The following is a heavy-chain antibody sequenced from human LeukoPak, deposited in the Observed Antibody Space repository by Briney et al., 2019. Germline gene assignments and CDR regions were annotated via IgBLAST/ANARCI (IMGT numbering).Heavy chain of an antibody. CDR2: INPNSGGT. V-gene: IGHV1-2*02. Sequence: GASVKVSCKASGYTFTGHYMHWVRQAPGQGLEWMGWINPNSGGTNYAQKFQGRVTMTRDTSISTAYMELSRLRSDDTAVYYCARAQSGYYPYFDYWGQGTLVTVSS. J-gene: IGHJ4*02. CDR1: GYTFTGHY. D-gene: IGHD5-12*01. CDR3: ARAQSGYYPYFDY.